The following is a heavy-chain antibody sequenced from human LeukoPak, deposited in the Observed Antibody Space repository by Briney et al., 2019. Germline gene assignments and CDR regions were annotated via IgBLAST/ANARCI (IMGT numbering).Heavy chain of an antibody. V-gene: IGHV1-46*01. J-gene: IGHJ4*02. CDR3: ARVTPDYGSGGPPDY. CDR1: GYTFTSYY. D-gene: IGHD3-10*01. Sequence: GASVKVSCKASGYTFTSYYMHWVRQAPGQGLEWMGIINPSGGSTSYAQKFQGRVTMTRDMSTSTVYMELSSPRSEDTAVYYCARVTPDYGSGGPPDYWGQGTLVTVSS. CDR2: INPSGGST.